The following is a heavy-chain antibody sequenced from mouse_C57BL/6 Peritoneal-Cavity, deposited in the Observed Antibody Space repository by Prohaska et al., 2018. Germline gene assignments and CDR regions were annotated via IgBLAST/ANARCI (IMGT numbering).Heavy chain of an antibody. Sequence: EVQLQQSGAELVRPGASVKLSCTASGFNIKDDYMHWVKQRPEQGLEWIGWIDPENGNTEYASKFQGKATITADTSSNTAYLQLSSLTSEDTAVYYCTIYGYDDGYYAMDYWGQEPQSPSPQ. CDR3: TIYGYDDGYYAMDY. V-gene: IGHV14-4*01. CDR1: GFNIKDDY. CDR2: IDPENGNT. J-gene: IGHJ4*01. D-gene: IGHD2-2*01.